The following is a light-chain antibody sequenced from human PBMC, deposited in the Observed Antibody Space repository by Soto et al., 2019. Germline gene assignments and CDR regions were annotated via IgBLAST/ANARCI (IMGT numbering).Light chain of an antibody. V-gene: IGKV1-5*01. CDR1: ESIGGW. Sequence: DIQLTQSPSTLSASVGDRVTITCGASESIGGWLAWYQQKPGKAAKRLICDDASLEGGVPSGFCGSGSGTEFTFTISSLQPDDFATYYCQQYNSYSSWTFGQGTKVDIK. CDR3: QQYNSYSSWT. CDR2: DDA. J-gene: IGKJ1*01.